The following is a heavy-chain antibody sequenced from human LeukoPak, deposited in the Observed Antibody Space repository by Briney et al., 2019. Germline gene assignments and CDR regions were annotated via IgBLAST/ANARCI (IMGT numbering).Heavy chain of an antibody. CDR2: IYYTGSA. V-gene: IGHV4-39*01. CDR3: ARQKGSASSWADFDY. J-gene: IGHJ4*02. CDR1: VGSIRSTNHY. D-gene: IGHD6-13*01. Sequence: SETLSLTCTVSVGSIRSTNHYWAWIRQPPGKGLEWLGSIYYTGSAYHNPSLKSRLTLSVDTSKNQFSLSLTSVTATDTAVYYCARQKGSASSWADFDYWVQGTLATVSA.